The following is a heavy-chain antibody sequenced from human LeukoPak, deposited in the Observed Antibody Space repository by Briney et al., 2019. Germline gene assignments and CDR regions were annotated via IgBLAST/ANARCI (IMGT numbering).Heavy chain of an antibody. CDR2: INHSGST. D-gene: IGHD6-19*01. V-gene: IGHV4-34*01. J-gene: IGHJ4*02. Sequence: PSESLSLTCAVYGGSFSGYYWSWIRQPPGKGLEWIGEINHSGSTNYNPSLKSRVTISVDTSKNQFSLKLSSVTAADTAVYYCARKVRRERWLTRRCYFDYWGQGTLVTVSS. CDR1: GGSFSGYY. CDR3: ARKVRRERWLTRRCYFDY.